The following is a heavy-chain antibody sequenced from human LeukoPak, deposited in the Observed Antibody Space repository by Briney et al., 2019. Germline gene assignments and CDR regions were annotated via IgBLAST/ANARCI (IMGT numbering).Heavy chain of an antibody. J-gene: IGHJ4*02. D-gene: IGHD6-19*01. CDR3: AMYSSAWYAVY. CDR2: IWYDGSNK. V-gene: IGHV3-33*01. Sequence: PGGSLRLSCAASGFTFSSYGMHWVRQAPGKGLEWVAVIWYDGSNKYYADSVKGRFTISRDNSKNTLYLRMNSLRAEDTAVYYCAMYSSAWYAVYWGQGTLVTVSS. CDR1: GFTFSSYG.